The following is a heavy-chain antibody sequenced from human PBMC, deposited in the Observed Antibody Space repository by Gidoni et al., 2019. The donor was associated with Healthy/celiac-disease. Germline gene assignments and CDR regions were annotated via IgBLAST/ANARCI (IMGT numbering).Heavy chain of an antibody. J-gene: IGHJ4*02. D-gene: IGHD2-15*01. V-gene: IGHV1-18*04. CDR2: ISAYNGNT. Sequence: QVQLVQSGAEVKKPGASVKVSCKASGYTFTSYGISWVRQAPGQGLEWMGWISAYNGNTNYAQKLQGRVTMTTDTSTSTAYMELRSLRSDDTAVYYCARDHYRMEADIVVVVAAQPVDYWGQGTLVTVSS. CDR1: GYTFTSYG. CDR3: ARDHYRMEADIVVVVAAQPVDY.